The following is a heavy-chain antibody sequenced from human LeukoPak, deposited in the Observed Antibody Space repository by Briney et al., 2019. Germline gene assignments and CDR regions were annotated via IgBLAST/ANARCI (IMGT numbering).Heavy chain of an antibody. V-gene: IGHV1-69*01. CDR1: GGTFSSYA. D-gene: IGHD3-10*02. J-gene: IGHJ4*02. CDR2: IIPIFGTA. CDR3: ARGVRGVRNYFDY. Sequence: GSSVKVSCKASGGTFSSYAISWVRQAPGQGLEWMGGIIPIFGTANYAQKFQGRVTITADESTSTAYMELSSLRPEDTAVYYCARGVRGVRNYFDYWGQGTLVTVSS.